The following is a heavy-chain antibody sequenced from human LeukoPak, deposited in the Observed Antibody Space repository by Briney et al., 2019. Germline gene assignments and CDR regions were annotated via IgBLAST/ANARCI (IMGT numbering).Heavy chain of an antibody. Sequence: GGSLRLSCAASGFTVSSNYMNWVRQAPGKGLEWVSVIYDGGGTDYADSVKGRFTISRDNSKNMLYLQTNSLRAEDTAVYYCARGYSYGYIRYWGQGTLVTVSS. V-gene: IGHV3-66*01. CDR1: GFTVSSNY. D-gene: IGHD5-18*01. CDR2: IYDGGGT. J-gene: IGHJ4*02. CDR3: ARGYSYGYIRY.